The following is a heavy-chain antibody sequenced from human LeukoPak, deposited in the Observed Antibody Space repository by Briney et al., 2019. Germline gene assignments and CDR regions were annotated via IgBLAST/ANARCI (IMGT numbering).Heavy chain of an antibody. V-gene: IGHV1-18*01. CDR1: GYTFINFG. J-gene: IGHJ4*02. Sequence: ASVKVSFKTSGYTFINFGISWVRQAPGQGPEWMGWISGNNDNPNYVQKFQGRFTMTTDSSTSTAYMELRNLRSDDTAVYYCARDGTSTDDYWGQGTLVTVSS. CDR2: ISGNNDNP. CDR3: ARDGTSTDDY. D-gene: IGHD1-26*01.